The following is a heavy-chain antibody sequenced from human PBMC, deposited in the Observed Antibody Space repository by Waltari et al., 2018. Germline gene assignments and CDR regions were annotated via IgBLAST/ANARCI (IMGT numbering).Heavy chain of an antibody. V-gene: IGHV3-23*01. CDR2: IITSSDT. CDR3: VKGDWGDF. CDR1: GFTFSTLA. Sequence: EVQLLESGGGLIPHGGSRRISCAAPGFTFSTLALNWVRQVPGGGLEWVSGIITSSDTYYADSVKGRFTISRDNSKNILYLQMNSLRADDTAVYYCVKGDWGDFWGQGTLVTVSS. D-gene: IGHD2-21*02. J-gene: IGHJ4*02.